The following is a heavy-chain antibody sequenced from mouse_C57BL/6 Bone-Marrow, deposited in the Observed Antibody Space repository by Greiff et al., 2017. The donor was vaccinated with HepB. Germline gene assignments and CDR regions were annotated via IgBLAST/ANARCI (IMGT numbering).Heavy chain of an antibody. D-gene: IGHD2-4*01. CDR2: IHPNSGST. J-gene: IGHJ4*01. Sequence: QVQLQQPGAELVKPGASVKLSCKASGYTFTSYWMHWVKQRPGQGLEWIGMIHPNSGSTNYNEKFKSKATLTVDKSSSTAYMQLSSLTSEDSAVYYCASPYDWDAMDYWGQGTSVTVSS. CDR3: ASPYDWDAMDY. CDR1: GYTFTSYW. V-gene: IGHV1-64*01.